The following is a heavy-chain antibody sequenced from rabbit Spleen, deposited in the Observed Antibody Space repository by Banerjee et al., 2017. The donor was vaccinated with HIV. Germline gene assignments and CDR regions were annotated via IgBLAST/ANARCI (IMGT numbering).Heavy chain of an antibody. CDR2: SYAGSSGST. J-gene: IGHJ6*01. CDR3: ARDTGTSFSTYGMDL. CDR1: GFSFNSGYD. Sequence: QEQLEESGGGLVKPGTSLTLTCKASGFSFNSGYDMCWVRQAPGKGLEWIACSYAGSSGSTYSAIWATGRFTISKTSSTTVTLQMTSLTAADTATYFCARDTGTSFSTYGMDLWGQGTLVTVS. V-gene: IGHV1S45*01. D-gene: IGHD7-1*01.